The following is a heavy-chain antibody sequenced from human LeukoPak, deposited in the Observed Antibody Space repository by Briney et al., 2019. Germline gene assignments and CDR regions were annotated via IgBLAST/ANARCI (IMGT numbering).Heavy chain of an antibody. V-gene: IGHV4-34*01. CDR1: GGSFSGYY. J-gene: IGHJ5*02. Sequence: SETLSLTCAVYGGSFSGYYWSWIRQPPGKGLEWIGEINHSGSTNYNPSLKSRVTISVDTSKNQFSLKLSSVTAADTAVYYCARGHVLIGQWLVSRLENWFDPWGQGTLVTVSP. D-gene: IGHD6-19*01. CDR2: INHSGST. CDR3: ARGHVLIGQWLVSRLENWFDP.